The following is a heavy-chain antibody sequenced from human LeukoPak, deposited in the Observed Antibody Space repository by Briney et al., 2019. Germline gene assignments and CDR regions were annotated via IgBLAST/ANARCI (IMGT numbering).Heavy chain of an antibody. Sequence: SETLSLTCTVSGGSISNYYWSWIRQPPGKGLEWIGYIYYSGSTNYNPSLKSRVTITVDTSKNRFSLQLSSVTAADTAVYYCARDYTSSAGFDYWGQGTLVTVSS. CDR2: IYYSGST. D-gene: IGHD3-10*01. CDR3: ARDYTSSAGFDY. J-gene: IGHJ4*02. V-gene: IGHV4-59*12. CDR1: GGSISNYY.